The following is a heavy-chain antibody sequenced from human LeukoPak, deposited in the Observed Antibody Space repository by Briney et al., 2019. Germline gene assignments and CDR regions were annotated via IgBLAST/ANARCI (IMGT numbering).Heavy chain of an antibody. Sequence: GGSLRLSCAASGFTFSNCAMSWVRQPPGKGLEWVSAVSDDGAKTCYADSVKGRFSTPRDNSKNTVSLQMTKQRADDIARYYCVKEERGYSYGDYWGQGTLVTVSS. V-gene: IGHV3-23*01. D-gene: IGHD5-18*01. J-gene: IGHJ4*02. CDR3: VKEERGYSYGDY. CDR2: VSDDGAKT. CDR1: GFTFSNCA.